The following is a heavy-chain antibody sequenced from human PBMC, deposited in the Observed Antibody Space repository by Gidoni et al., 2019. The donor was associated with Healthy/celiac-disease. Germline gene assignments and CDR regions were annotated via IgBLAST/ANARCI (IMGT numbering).Heavy chain of an antibody. V-gene: IGHV3-30*04. Sequence: QVQLVESGGGVVQPGRSLRLSCAASGFTFSSYAMPWVRQAPGKGLEWVAVISYDGSNKYYADSVKGRFTISRDNSKNTLYLQMNSLRAEDTAVYYCARDFQGGHYGMDVWGQGTTVTVSS. CDR3: ARDFQGGHYGMDV. CDR2: ISYDGSNK. CDR1: GFTFSSYA. J-gene: IGHJ6*02. D-gene: IGHD1-26*01.